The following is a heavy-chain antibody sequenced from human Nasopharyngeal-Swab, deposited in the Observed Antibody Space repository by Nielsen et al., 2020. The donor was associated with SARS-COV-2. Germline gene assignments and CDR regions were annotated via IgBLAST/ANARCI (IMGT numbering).Heavy chain of an antibody. D-gene: IGHD1-26*01. Sequence: SETLSLTCAVYGWTLNSYDFSLVRHPPGKALEWMGEISHRNTNYNPSLKSRVTMSVDTSKNQLSLSLKSVTAADTAVYYCRFTSGPSDSWGQGTLVTVSS. CDR1: GWTLNSYD. CDR2: ISHRNT. V-gene: IGHV4-34*08. CDR3: RFTSGPSDS. J-gene: IGHJ4*02.